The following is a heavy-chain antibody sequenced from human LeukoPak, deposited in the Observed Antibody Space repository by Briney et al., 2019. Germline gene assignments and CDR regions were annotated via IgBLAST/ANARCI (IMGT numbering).Heavy chain of an antibody. Sequence: PSETLSLTCAVYGDSFSGYFWSWIRQSPGKGLEWFGEIDDRGNIFYNPSLKSRVTISADTSKSQFSLKVRSVTAADTAVYYCARKWVHNTLDIWGQGTMVTVSS. CDR3: ARKWVHNTLDI. CDR2: IDDRGNI. D-gene: IGHD1-26*01. J-gene: IGHJ3*02. CDR1: GDSFSGYF. V-gene: IGHV4-34*01.